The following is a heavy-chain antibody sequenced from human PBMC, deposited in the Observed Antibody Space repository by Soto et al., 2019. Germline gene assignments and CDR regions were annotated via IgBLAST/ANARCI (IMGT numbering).Heavy chain of an antibody. D-gene: IGHD1-1*01. J-gene: IGHJ4*02. V-gene: IGHV1-18*01. Sequence: QVHLVQSGAEVKKPGASVKVSCKGSGYDFTTYGITWVRQAPGQGLEWMAWISAHNGNTDYAQKLQGRVTVTRDTSTSTAYMELRSPRSDDTAMYYCARGRYGDYWGQGARVTVSS. CDR2: ISAHNGNT. CDR3: ARGRYGDY. CDR1: GYDFTTYG.